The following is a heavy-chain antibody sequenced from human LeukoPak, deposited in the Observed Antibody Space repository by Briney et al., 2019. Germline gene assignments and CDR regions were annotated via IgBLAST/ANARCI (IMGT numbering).Heavy chain of an antibody. Sequence: GGSLRLSCAASGFTFSSYAMGWVRQAPGKGLEWVSAISGSGGSTYYADSVKGRFTISRDNSKNTLYLQMNSLRAEDTAVYYCAKDSSYSSSWYFDYWGQGTLVTVSS. CDR2: ISGSGGST. J-gene: IGHJ4*02. CDR1: GFTFSSYA. CDR3: AKDSSYSSSWYFDY. V-gene: IGHV3-23*01. D-gene: IGHD6-13*01.